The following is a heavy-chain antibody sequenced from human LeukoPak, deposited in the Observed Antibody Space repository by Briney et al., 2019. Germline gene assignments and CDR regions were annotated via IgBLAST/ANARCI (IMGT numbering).Heavy chain of an antibody. CDR2: ISGSGGST. CDR1: GFTFSSYA. J-gene: IGHJ4*02. D-gene: IGHD6-13*01. Sequence: GGSLRLSCAASGFTFSSYAMSWVRQAPGKGLEWVSAISGSGGSTYYADSVKGRFTISRDNSKNTLYLQMNSLRAEDTAVYYCAKDLRAIRQQQLVPPIFDYWGQGTLVTVSS. V-gene: IGHV3-23*01. CDR3: AKDLRAIRQQQLVPPIFDY.